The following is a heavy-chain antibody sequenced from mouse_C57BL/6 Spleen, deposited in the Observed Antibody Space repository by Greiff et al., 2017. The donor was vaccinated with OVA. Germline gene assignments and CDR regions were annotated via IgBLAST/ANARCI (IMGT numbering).Heavy chain of an antibody. CDR3: AGYPGNAMDD. J-gene: IGHJ4*01. CDR1: GYSFTSYC. CDR2: INPSSGYT. V-gene: IGHV1-7*01. Sequence: QVKLQQSGADLVKPGASVKLSCKASGYSFTSYCMHWVNQRPGQGLEWIGYINPSSGYTKYNQKFKDKATLTADKSSSTAYKQRICLTYEDSADYCCAGYPGNAMDDWGQGTSVTVSS.